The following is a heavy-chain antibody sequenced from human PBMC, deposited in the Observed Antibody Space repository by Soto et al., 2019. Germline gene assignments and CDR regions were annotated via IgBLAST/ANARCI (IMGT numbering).Heavy chain of an antibody. CDR3: IHAYGGTSWPNDAFDV. Sequence: SGPTLVNPTRTLTLTCTFSGFSVSTRGVGVGWIRQPPGKALEWLALIYWDDDKRYSPSLKSRLTITKDTSKNQVVLTMTNMDPVDTATYYCIHAYGGTSWPNDAFDVWGPGTVVTVSS. CDR1: GFSVSTRGVG. V-gene: IGHV2-5*02. J-gene: IGHJ3*01. D-gene: IGHD2-21*01. CDR2: IYWDDDK.